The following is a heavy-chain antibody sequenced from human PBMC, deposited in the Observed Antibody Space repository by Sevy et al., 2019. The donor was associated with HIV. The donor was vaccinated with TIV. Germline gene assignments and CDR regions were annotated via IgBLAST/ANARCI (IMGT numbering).Heavy chain of an antibody. V-gene: IGHV3-74*01. J-gene: IGHJ3*02. D-gene: IGHD1-26*01. CDR1: GFTFSTYW. CDR2: INSDGNYR. CDR3: ARESRGSLEGFDI. Sequence: LSLTCAASGFTFSTYWMHWVRQAPGKGLVWVSRINSDGNYRSYVESVEGRFTISRDNAQNTLFLQMSSLRVEDTDVYYCARESRGSLEGFDIWGQGTMVTVSS.